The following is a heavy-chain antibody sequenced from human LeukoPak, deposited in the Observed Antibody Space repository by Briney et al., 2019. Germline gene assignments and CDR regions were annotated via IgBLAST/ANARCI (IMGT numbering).Heavy chain of an antibody. Sequence: PGGSLRLSCAASGFTFSSFAMSWVRQAPGKGLEWVSTFSGSGGSTYCADSVKGRFTISRDNSKNTLYLQMNSLRAEDTAVYYCARDPLLWFGESFDYWGQGTLVTVSS. CDR2: FSGSGGST. D-gene: IGHD3-10*01. CDR3: ARDPLLWFGESFDY. CDR1: GFTFSSFA. V-gene: IGHV3-23*01. J-gene: IGHJ4*02.